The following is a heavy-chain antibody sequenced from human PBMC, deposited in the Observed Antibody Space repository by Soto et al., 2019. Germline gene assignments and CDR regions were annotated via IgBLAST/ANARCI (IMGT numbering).Heavy chain of an antibody. J-gene: IGHJ6*04. CDR2: IYYSGST. D-gene: IGHD2-2*01. CDR3: ARAPTTTIVVVPAAPLAV. V-gene: IGHV4-31*03. CDR1: GGSISSGGYY. Sequence: SETLSLTCTVSGGSISSGGYYWSWIRQHPGKGLEWIGYIYYSGSTYYNPSLKSRVTISVDTSKNQFSLKLSSVTAADTAVYYCARAPTTTIVVVPAAPLAVWGKGTTVTVSS.